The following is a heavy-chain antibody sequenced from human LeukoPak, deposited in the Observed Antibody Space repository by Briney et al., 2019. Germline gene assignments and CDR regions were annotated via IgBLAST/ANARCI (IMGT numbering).Heavy chain of an antibody. CDR2: INHSGST. CDR1: GGSFSGYY. Sequence: SETLSLTCAVYGGSFSGYYWSWIRQPPGKGLEWIGEINHSGSTNYNPSLKSRVTTSVDTSKNQFSLRLSSVTAADTAVYYCARDPGMINYYYYMDVWGKGTTVTVSS. D-gene: IGHD1-1*01. V-gene: IGHV4-34*01. CDR3: ARDPGMINYYYYMDV. J-gene: IGHJ6*03.